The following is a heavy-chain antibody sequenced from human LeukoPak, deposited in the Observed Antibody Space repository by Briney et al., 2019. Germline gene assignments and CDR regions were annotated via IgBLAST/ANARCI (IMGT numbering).Heavy chain of an antibody. CDR2: INANSGGT. CDR3: ASKWVTYYYNSSGYHYPTDVFDI. J-gene: IGHJ3*02. Sequence: ASVKVSCKASGHTFTGYYMHWVRQAPGQGLEWMGWINANSGGTNYAQNFQGRVTMTRDTSISTAYMELSSLRSDDTAVYYCASKWVTYYYNSSGYHYPTDVFDIWGQGTMVTVSS. V-gene: IGHV1-2*02. D-gene: IGHD3-22*01. CDR1: GHTFTGYY.